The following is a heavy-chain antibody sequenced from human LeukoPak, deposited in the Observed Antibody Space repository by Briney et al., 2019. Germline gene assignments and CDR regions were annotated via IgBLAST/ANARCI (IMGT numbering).Heavy chain of an antibody. Sequence: GGSLRLSCAASGFTFSSYSMNWVRQAPGKGLEWVSSISSSSSYIYYADSVKGRFTISRGNAKNSLYLQMNSLRAEDTAVYYCARGAYCGGDCPLPNSLYWGRGTLVTVSS. J-gene: IGHJ4*02. V-gene: IGHV3-21*01. CDR3: ARGAYCGGDCPLPNSLY. CDR1: GFTFSSYS. D-gene: IGHD2-21*01. CDR2: ISSSSSYI.